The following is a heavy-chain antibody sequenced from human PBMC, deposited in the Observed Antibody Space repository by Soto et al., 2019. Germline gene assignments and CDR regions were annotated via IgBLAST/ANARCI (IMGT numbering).Heavy chain of an antibody. CDR2: IGIAGDT. V-gene: IGHV3-13*01. CDR3: AKWTCSGGSCYFDY. CDR1: GFTFSSYD. Sequence: GGSLRLSCAASGFTFSSYDIRWVRQTTRKGLEWVSAIGIAGDTYYPGSVKGRFTVSRDNSKNTLYVQMNSLRAEDTAVYYCAKWTCSGGSCYFDYWGQGTLVTVSS. J-gene: IGHJ4*02. D-gene: IGHD2-15*01.